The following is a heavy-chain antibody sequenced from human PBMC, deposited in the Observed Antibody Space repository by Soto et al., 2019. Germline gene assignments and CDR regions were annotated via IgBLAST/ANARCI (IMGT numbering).Heavy chain of an antibody. Sequence: ASVKVSCKASGGTFSSYAISWVRQAPGQGLEWMGGIIPIFGTANYAQKFQGRVTITADKSTSTAYMELSSLRSEDTAVYYCARGKARIAAQVFDYWGQGTLVTVSS. V-gene: IGHV1-69*06. CDR3: ARGKARIAAQVFDY. J-gene: IGHJ4*02. D-gene: IGHD6-6*01. CDR1: GGTFSSYA. CDR2: IIPIFGTA.